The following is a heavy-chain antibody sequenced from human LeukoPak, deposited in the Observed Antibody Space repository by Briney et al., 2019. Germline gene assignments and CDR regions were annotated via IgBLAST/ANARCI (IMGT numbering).Heavy chain of an antibody. Sequence: GGPLTLPCAASGITFRNYWMQWVRQTPGKGLVWVSHIIQDGTDTFHADSVKGRFTIARDNAKNTLYLQMNNRRAEDTAVYYCATDDYRGLGYWGQGTLVTVSS. J-gene: IGHJ4*02. CDR2: IIQDGTDT. CDR3: ATDDYRGLGY. D-gene: IGHD3-16*01. CDR1: GITFRNYW. V-gene: IGHV3-74*01.